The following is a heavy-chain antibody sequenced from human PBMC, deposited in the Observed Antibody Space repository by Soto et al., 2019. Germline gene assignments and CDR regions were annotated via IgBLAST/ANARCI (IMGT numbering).Heavy chain of an antibody. CDR3: ARGGTIAVTTIGDY. CDR2: ISRSSSTI. Sequence: DVQLVESGGGLVQPGGSLRLSCAASGFTFRSYNMNWVRQAPGKGLDWLSYISRSSSTIYYADSVKGRSTISRDNAKNSRYPQMHTRIADDTAMYYCARGGTIAVTTIGDYWGQANRVTVSS. CDR1: GFTFRSYN. V-gene: IGHV3-48*01. D-gene: IGHD5-12*01. J-gene: IGHJ4*01.